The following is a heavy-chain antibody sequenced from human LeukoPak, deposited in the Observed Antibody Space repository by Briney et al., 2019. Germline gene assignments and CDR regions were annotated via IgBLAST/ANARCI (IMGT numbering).Heavy chain of an antibody. Sequence: SETLSLTCAVYGGSFSGYYWSWIRQPPGKGLEWIGEINQSGSTTYNPSLKSRVTISIDTSKNQFSLKLRSVTAADTAVYYCARGRDYWGQGTLVTVSS. CDR3: ARGRDY. CDR2: INQSGST. V-gene: IGHV4-34*01. J-gene: IGHJ4*02. CDR1: GGSFSGYY.